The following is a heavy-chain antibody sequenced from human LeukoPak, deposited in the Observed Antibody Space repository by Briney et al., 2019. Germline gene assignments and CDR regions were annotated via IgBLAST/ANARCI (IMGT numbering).Heavy chain of an antibody. Sequence: GGSLRLSCAASRFTFTSYSMNWVRQAPGKGLEWVSYIDYSSNTIYHAESVKGRFTISRDNGKNSVYLQMNSLRDDEKAVYYCARVGEYSSSSGFDYWGQGTLVTVSS. V-gene: IGHV3-48*02. D-gene: IGHD6-6*01. CDR3: ARVGEYSSSSGFDY. CDR1: RFTFTSYS. CDR2: IDYSSNTI. J-gene: IGHJ4*02.